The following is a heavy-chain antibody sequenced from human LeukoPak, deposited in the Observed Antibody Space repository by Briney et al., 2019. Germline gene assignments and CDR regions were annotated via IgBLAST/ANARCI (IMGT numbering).Heavy chain of an antibody. J-gene: IGHJ6*03. CDR2: INHSGST. Sequence: SETLSLTCAVYGGSFSGYYWSWIRHPPGKGLEWIGEINHSGSTNYNPSLKSRVTISVDTSKNQFSLKLSSVTAADTAVYYCARNRDEKAGIAAFYYYYYMDVWGKGTTVTVSS. CDR3: ARNRDEKAGIAAFYYYYYMDV. D-gene: IGHD6-13*01. V-gene: IGHV4-34*01. CDR1: GGSFSGYY.